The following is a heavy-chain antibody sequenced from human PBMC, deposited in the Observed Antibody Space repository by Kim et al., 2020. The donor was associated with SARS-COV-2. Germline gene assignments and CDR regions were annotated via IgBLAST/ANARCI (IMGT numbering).Heavy chain of an antibody. J-gene: IGHJ4*02. D-gene: IGHD3-10*01. V-gene: IGHV1-2*04. CDR1: GYTFTGYY. CDR3: ARRVMVRGAPVDY. CDR2: INPNSGGT. Sequence: ASVKVSCKASGYTFTGYYMHWVRQAPGQGLEWMGWINPNSGGTNYAQKFQGWVTMTRDTSISTAYMELSRLRSDDTAVYYCARRVMVRGAPVDYWGQGTLVTVSS.